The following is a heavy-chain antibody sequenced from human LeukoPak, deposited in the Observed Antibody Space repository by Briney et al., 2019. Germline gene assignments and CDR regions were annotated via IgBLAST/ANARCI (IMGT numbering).Heavy chain of an antibody. D-gene: IGHD3-3*01. J-gene: IGHJ4*02. Sequence: GASVKVSCKVSGYTLTELSMHWVRQAPGKGLEWMGGFDPEDGETIYAQKFRGRVTMTEDTSTDTAYMELSSLRSEDTAVYYSATEARGRFLEWLPLNWGQGTLVTVSS. CDR3: ATEARGRFLEWLPLN. CDR2: FDPEDGET. V-gene: IGHV1-24*01. CDR1: GYTLTELS.